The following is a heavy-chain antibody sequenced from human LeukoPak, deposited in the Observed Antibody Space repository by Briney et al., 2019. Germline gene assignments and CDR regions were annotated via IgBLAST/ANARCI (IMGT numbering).Heavy chain of an antibody. Sequence: SETLSLTCAVYGGSFSGYYWSWLRQPPGKGREGVGEINHSGSTNYNPSLKSRVTISVDTSKNQFSLKLSSVTAADTAVYYCARVGVWSVHDAFDIWGQGTMVTVSS. CDR3: ARVGVWSVHDAFDI. J-gene: IGHJ3*02. CDR1: GGSFSGYY. CDR2: INHSGST. D-gene: IGHD3-3*01. V-gene: IGHV4-34*01.